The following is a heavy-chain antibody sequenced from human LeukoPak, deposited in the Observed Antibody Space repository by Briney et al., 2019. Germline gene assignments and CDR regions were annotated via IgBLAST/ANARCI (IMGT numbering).Heavy chain of an antibody. J-gene: IGHJ5*02. CDR1: GHTFTSYD. D-gene: IGHD2-21*01. CDR2: MNPNRGNT. CDR3: ARDKFVNYNWFDP. V-gene: IGHV1-8*01. Sequence: ASVKVSCKASGHTFTSYDINWVRQATRQGLEWMGWMNPNRGNTGYAQKFQGRVTMTRNTSISTAYMELSSLSSEDRAVYYGARDKFVNYNWFDPWGQGTLVTVSS.